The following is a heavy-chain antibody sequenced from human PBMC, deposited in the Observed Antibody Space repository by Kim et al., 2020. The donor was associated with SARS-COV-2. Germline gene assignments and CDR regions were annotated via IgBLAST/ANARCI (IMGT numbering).Heavy chain of an antibody. CDR1: GYTFTSYY. V-gene: IGHV1-46*01. CDR3: AREGWFGDHVGYFDY. Sequence: ASVKVSCKASGYTFTSYYMHWVRQAPGQGLEWMGIINPSGGSTSYAQKFQGRVTMTRDTSTSTVYMELSSLRSEDTAVYYCAREGWFGDHVGYFDYWGQGTLVTVSS. J-gene: IGHJ4*02. CDR2: INPSGGST. D-gene: IGHD3-10*01.